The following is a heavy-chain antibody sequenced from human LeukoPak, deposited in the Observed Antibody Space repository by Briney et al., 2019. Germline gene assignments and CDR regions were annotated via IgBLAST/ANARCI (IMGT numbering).Heavy chain of an antibody. CDR2: IYYSGST. V-gene: IGHV4-31*03. Sequence: SETLSLTCTVSGGSISSGGYYWSWIRQHPGKGLEWIGYIYYSGSTYYNPSLKSRVTISVDTSKNQFSLKLSSVTAADTAVYYCARVGDGYNYSLSYYYYGMDVWGQGTTDTVSS. CDR3: ARVGDGYNYSLSYYYYGMDV. D-gene: IGHD5-24*01. CDR1: GGSISSGGYY. J-gene: IGHJ6*02.